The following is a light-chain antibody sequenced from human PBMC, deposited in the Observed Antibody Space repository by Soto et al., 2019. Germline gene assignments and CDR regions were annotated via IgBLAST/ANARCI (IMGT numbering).Light chain of an antibody. CDR2: DAY. V-gene: IGKV1-33*01. J-gene: IGKJ5*01. CDR3: QQYDDRPIT. Sequence: IEVPQTAPSLSSSDCDSVTLTCQASQDITNYLNWYQQKPGKPPKLLINDAYNLETGVPSRFSGSGSGTHFSFTINSLQPEDFATYYCQQYDDRPITFGLGTRLEIK. CDR1: QDITNY.